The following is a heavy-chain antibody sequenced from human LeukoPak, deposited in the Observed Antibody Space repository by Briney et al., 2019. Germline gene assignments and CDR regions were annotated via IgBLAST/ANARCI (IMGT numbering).Heavy chain of an antibody. CDR1: GFTFSSYS. J-gene: IGHJ3*02. V-gene: IGHV3-21*06. Sequence: GGSLRLSCAASGFTFSSYSMNWVRQAPGKGLEWVSSFRTPNSRISYAASLRGRFTISRDNAKSSLYPQMNSLRVEDTAVYYCARENLFGAFDIWGQGTMVTVSS. CDR2: FRTPNSRI. CDR3: ARENLFGAFDI. D-gene: IGHD3-16*01.